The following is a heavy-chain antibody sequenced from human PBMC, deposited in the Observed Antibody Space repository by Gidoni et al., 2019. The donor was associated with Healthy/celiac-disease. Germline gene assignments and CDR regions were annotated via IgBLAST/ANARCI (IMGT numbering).Heavy chain of an antibody. V-gene: IGHV1-8*01. J-gene: IGHJ4*02. CDR3: ARGRPGIVVVPAATDFDY. CDR1: GYTFTSYD. D-gene: IGHD2-2*01. Sequence: QVQLVQSGAEVKKPGASVKVSCTASGYTFTSYDINWVRQATGQGLEWMGWMNPNSGNTGYAQKFQGRVTMTRNTSISTAYMELSSLRSEDTAVYYCARGRPGIVVVPAATDFDYWGQGTLVTVSS. CDR2: MNPNSGNT.